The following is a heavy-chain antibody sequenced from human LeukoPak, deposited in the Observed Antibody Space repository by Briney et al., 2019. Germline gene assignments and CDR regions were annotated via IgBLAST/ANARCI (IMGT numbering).Heavy chain of an antibody. CDR1: GFTFSDYY. CDR3: ARVEGDGYSQLDY. J-gene: IGHJ4*02. CDR2: ISSSGSTI. Sequence: PGGSLRLSCAASGFTFSDYYMSWIRQAPGKGLEWVSYISSSGSTIYYADSVKGRFTISRDNAKNSLYLQMNSLRADDTAVYYCARVEGDGYSQLDYWGQGALVTVSS. D-gene: IGHD5-24*01. V-gene: IGHV3-11*01.